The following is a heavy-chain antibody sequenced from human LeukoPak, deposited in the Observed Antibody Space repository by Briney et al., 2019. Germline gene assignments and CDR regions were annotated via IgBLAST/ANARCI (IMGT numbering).Heavy chain of an antibody. Sequence: GGSLRLSCAASGFTFSSYSMNWVRQAPGKGLEWVSSISSSSSYIYYADSVKGRFTISRDNAKNSLYLQMNSLRAEDTAVYYCARQIDYYGSGSLPDYWGQGTLATVSS. D-gene: IGHD3-10*01. J-gene: IGHJ4*02. CDR2: ISSSSSYI. CDR3: ARQIDYYGSGSLPDY. CDR1: GFTFSSYS. V-gene: IGHV3-21*01.